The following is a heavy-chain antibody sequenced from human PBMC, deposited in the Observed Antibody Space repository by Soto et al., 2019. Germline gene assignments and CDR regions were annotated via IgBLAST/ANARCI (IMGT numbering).Heavy chain of an antibody. Sequence: EVQLVESGGGLVQPGGSLRLSCAASGFTFSSYSMNWVRQAPEKGLEWVSYISSSSSTIYYADSVKGRFTISRDNAKNSLYLQMNSLRDEDTAVYYCARVPQYYDSSGYGYWGQGTLVTVSS. V-gene: IGHV3-48*02. CDR1: GFTFSSYS. CDR3: ARVPQYYDSSGYGY. J-gene: IGHJ4*02. D-gene: IGHD3-22*01. CDR2: ISSSSSTI.